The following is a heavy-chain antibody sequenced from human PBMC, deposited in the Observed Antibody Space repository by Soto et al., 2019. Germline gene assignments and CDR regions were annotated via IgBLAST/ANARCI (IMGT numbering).Heavy chain of an antibody. Sequence: GGSLILSCAASGFSFSTYTMSWVRQAPGKGLEWVSSISSSSSYIYYSDSMKGRFTISRDNAKNSLFLQMNSLRLEDTAVYYCARSSLGILRFLEWSFDYWGQGTLVTV. CDR1: GFSFSTYT. V-gene: IGHV3-21*01. D-gene: IGHD3-3*01. CDR3: ARSSLGILRFLEWSFDY. CDR2: ISSSSSYI. J-gene: IGHJ4*02.